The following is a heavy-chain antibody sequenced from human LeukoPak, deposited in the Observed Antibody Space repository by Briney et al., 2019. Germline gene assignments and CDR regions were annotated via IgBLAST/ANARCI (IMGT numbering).Heavy chain of an antibody. CDR1: GYTYPTYG. Sequence: ASVTVSFKSSGYTYPTYGITWLRQAPGQGLEWMGWISVYNGKTKYAQKLQGRVIMTADTSTTTAYMELWSLRGDDTAIYYCARGGEGPYGNYAPDSWGQGTLVTVSS. V-gene: IGHV1-18*01. D-gene: IGHD3-10*01. CDR2: ISVYNGKT. J-gene: IGHJ5*01. CDR3: ARGGEGPYGNYAPDS.